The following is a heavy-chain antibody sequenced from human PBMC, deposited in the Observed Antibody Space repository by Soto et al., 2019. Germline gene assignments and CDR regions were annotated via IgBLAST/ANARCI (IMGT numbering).Heavy chain of an antibody. D-gene: IGHD2-21*01. V-gene: IGHV4-61*01. CDR3: TRGGDPYKTGH. CDR2: IHYSGST. Sequence: PSXTLSLTCTVPGGSVNIGTYYCSWIRQPPGKGLEWIGFIHYSGSTNYNPSLKGRVTMSVDTSKNQFSLKLTSVNTADTAIYYCTRGGDPYKTGHWGQGTLVTVSS. CDR1: GGSVNIGTYY. J-gene: IGHJ4*02.